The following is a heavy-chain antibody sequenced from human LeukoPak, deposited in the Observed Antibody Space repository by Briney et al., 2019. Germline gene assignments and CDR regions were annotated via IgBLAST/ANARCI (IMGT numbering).Heavy chain of an antibody. CDR1: GFTFSSYW. CDR2: INSDGSST. D-gene: IGHD3-3*01. V-gene: IGHV3-74*01. Sequence: GGSLRPSCAASGFTFSSYWMHWVRQAPGKGLVWVSRINSDGSSTSYADSVKGRFTISRDNAKNTLYLQMNSLRAEDTAVYYCARGGILEWFSNWGQGTLVTVSS. CDR3: ARGGILEWFSN. J-gene: IGHJ4*02.